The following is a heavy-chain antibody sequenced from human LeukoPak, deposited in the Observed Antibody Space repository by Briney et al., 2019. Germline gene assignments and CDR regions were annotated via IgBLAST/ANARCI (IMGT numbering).Heavy chain of an antibody. CDR2: IFSGGNT. Sequence: GGSLRLSCAASGFTVSRNYMSWVRQAPGKGLEWVSVIFSGGNTYYTDSVKGRFTISRDNSKNTLYLQMSSLRVEDTAVYYCARNDRGAFDIWGQGTMVTVYS. CDR3: ARNDRGAFDI. V-gene: IGHV3-53*01. D-gene: IGHD3-22*01. CDR1: GFTVSRNY. J-gene: IGHJ3*02.